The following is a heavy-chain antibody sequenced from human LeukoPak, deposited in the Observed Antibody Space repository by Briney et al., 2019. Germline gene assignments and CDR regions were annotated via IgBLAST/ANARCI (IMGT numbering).Heavy chain of an antibody. CDR1: GESLTGRY. CDR2: IKHLGSP. J-gene: IGHJ6*03. D-gene: IGHD5/OR15-5a*01. CDR3: ARGHPMPGRSVSRYYYNYYMDG. V-gene: IGHV4-34*01. Sequence: SETLSLTCAVFGESLTGRYWTWIRQPPGKGLEWIEEIKHLGSPNYNPSFKGRVTISGDSSNRFSLTLASVTATDTALYFCARGHPMPGRSVSRYYYNYYMDGWGNGTTVTVSS.